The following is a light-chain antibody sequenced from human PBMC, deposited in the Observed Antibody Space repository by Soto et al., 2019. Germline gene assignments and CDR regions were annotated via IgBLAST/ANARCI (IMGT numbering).Light chain of an antibody. CDR3: SSYTSSSTYV. Sequence: QSVLTQPPSVSGAPGQSVTISCTGTSSNIGAGYGVHWYQHLPGTAPKLLIYDNSNRPSGVPDRFSGSKSGTSASLAITGLQAEDEADYYCSSYTSSSTYVFGTGTKVTV. CDR2: DNS. J-gene: IGLJ1*01. V-gene: IGLV1-40*01. CDR1: SSNIGAGYG.